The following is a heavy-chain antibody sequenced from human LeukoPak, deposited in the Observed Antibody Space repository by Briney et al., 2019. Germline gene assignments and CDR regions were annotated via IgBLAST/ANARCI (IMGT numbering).Heavy chain of an antibody. CDR3: ARVQGSSGPGIFEY. J-gene: IGHJ4*02. Sequence: GGSLRLSCAASRFTFNNYWMSWVRQAPGKGLEWVTNIKQDGSEKFYVDSVRGPLTIARDNAKNSMYLQMNSLRVEGTAVYYCARVQGSSGPGIFEYWGQGTLVTVSS. V-gene: IGHV3-7*01. CDR2: IKQDGSEK. D-gene: IGHD6-19*01. CDR1: RFTFNNYW.